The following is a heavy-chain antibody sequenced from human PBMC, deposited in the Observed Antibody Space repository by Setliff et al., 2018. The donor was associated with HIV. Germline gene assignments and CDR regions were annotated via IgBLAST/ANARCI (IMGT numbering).Heavy chain of an antibody. CDR2: IIPKSGGT. Sequence: ASVKVSCKASGYTFTDNYIHWVRQAPGQGLEWMGWIIPKSGGTNYAQKFQGRVTMTRDTSISTAYMELSRLRSDDTAVYYCARGSLLGYFDWLFPDWGQGTLVTVS. V-gene: IGHV1-2*02. D-gene: IGHD3-9*01. CDR1: GYTFTDNY. J-gene: IGHJ4*02. CDR3: ARGSLLGYFDWLFPD.